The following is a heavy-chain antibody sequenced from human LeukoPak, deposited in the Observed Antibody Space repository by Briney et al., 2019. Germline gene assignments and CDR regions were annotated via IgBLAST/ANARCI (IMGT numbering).Heavy chain of an antibody. Sequence: GGSLTLACAASGFTFSSYAMSGVRQAPGRGLEWVSAISGSGGSTYYADSVKGRFTISRDNSKNTLYLQMNSLRAEDTAVYYCAKDPYSSGWFAFYAFDIWAKGQWSPSLQ. V-gene: IGHV3-23*01. CDR1: GFTFSSYA. J-gene: IGHJ3*02. CDR3: AKDPYSSGWFAFYAFDI. D-gene: IGHD6-19*01. CDR2: ISGSGGST.